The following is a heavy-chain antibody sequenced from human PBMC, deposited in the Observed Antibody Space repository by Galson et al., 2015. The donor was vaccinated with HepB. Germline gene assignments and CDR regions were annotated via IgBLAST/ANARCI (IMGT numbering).Heavy chain of an antibody. D-gene: IGHD1-26*01. CDR1: GGTFSSYP. J-gene: IGHJ3*02. CDR2: IIPILGRA. CDR3: ARDGWSGNYFDGAFDM. Sequence: SVKVSCKASGGTFSSYPISWVRQAPGQGLEWMGRIIPILGRANYAQKFQVRVTITADKSTNTSYMEVSSLRSEDTAVYYCARDGWSGNYFDGAFDMWGQGTMVTVSS. V-gene: IGHV1-69*04.